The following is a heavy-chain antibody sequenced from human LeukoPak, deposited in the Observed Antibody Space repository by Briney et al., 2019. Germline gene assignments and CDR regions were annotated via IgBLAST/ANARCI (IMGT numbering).Heavy chain of an antibody. CDR2: ISGSGGST. J-gene: IGHJ4*02. D-gene: IGHD3-10*01. Sequence: GGSLRLSCAASGFTFSSYGMSWVRQAPGKGLEWVSAISGSGGSTYYADSVKGRFTISRDNSKNTLYLQMNSLRVEDTAVYYCAKDHYYGSGTYSSEHFDYWGQGTLVTVSS. CDR1: GFTFSSYG. V-gene: IGHV3-23*01. CDR3: AKDHYYGSGTYSSEHFDY.